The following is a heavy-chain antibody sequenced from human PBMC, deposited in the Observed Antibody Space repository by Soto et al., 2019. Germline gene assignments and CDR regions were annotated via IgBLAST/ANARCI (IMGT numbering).Heavy chain of an antibody. CDR1: GYTFPSYG. V-gene: IGHV1-18*01. Sequence: QVQLVPSGAEVKKPGASVKVSCKASGYTFPSYGISWVRQARGQGLQWMGGISAYNGNTNYAQQRQSSVTITTCTYTSTANSELRILRPDDTAVEYCGRHVLRSCTSCYYCGMDVWGQGTTVTVSS. CDR2: ISAYNGNT. CDR3: GRHVLRSCTSCYYCGMDV. J-gene: IGHJ6*02. D-gene: IGHD2-2*01.